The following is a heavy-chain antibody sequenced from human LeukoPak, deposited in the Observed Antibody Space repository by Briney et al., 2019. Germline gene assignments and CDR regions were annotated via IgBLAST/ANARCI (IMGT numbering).Heavy chain of an antibody. D-gene: IGHD6-19*01. Sequence: GGSLRLSCAAFGFTFSSYSMNWVRQAPGKGLEWVSSISSSSSYIYYADSVKGRFTISRDNAKNSLYLQMNSLRAEDTAVYYCARDGSSGWSEYFQHWGQGTLVTVSS. CDR1: GFTFSSYS. V-gene: IGHV3-21*01. J-gene: IGHJ1*01. CDR3: ARDGSSGWSEYFQH. CDR2: ISSSSSYI.